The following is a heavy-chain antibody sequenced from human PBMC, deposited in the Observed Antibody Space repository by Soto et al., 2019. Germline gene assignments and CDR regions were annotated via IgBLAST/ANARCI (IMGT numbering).Heavy chain of an antibody. CDR1: GGSLSDYY. Sequence: QVQLQQWGAGLLKPSETLSLTCAVSGGSLSDYYWPWIRQSPGKGLEWIGEIHPSGSTYYNPCLRSGVTIAVDASKKQFSLKLTSLTAADRAIYCCARGRDEYKLGNVWGHGATSPSP. V-gene: IGHV4-34*01. CDR2: IHPSGST. D-gene: IGHD1-1*01. CDR3: ARGRDEYKLGNV. J-gene: IGHJ6*02.